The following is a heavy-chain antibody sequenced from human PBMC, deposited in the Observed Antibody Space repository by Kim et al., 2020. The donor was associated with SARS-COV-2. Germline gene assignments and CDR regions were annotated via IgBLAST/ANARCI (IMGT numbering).Heavy chain of an antibody. J-gene: IGHJ4*02. CDR3: ARIYDGGDY. CDR2: GDSV. V-gene: IGHV3-11*01. Sequence: GDSVYYADAVKGRFTITRDNAKNSLYLQMNSLRADDTAVYYCARIYDGGDYWGQGTLVTVSS. D-gene: IGHD5-12*01.